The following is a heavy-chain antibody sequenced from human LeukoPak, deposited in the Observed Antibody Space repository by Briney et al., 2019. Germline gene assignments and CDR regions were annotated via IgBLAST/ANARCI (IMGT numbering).Heavy chain of an antibody. CDR2: IYYSGST. D-gene: IGHD5-18*01. V-gene: IGHV4-39*01. Sequence: SETLSLTCTVSGGSISSSSYYWGWIRQPPGKGLEWIGSIYYSGSTYYNPSLKSRVTISVDTSKNQFSLKLSSVTAADTAVYYCASLAAMVRQHLNWFDPWGQGTLVTVSS. CDR3: ASLAAMVRQHLNWFDP. CDR1: GGSISSSSYY. J-gene: IGHJ5*02.